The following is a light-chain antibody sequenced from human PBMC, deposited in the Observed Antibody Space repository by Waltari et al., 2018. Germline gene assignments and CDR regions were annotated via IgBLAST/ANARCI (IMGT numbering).Light chain of an antibody. Sequence: QSALTQPRSVSGSPVQSVTISCPATLSDTGGYNYVSWYQQHPVHAPNLLIYEVSKRPSGVPDRLSGSKSGNTASLTISGLQAEDEADYYCCSYAGRYTFVFGTGTKVTVL. CDR2: EVS. CDR3: CSYAGRYTFV. V-gene: IGLV2-11*01. CDR1: LSDTGGYNY. J-gene: IGLJ1*01.